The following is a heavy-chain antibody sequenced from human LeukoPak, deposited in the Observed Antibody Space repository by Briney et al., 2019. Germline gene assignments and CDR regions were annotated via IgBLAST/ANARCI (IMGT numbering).Heavy chain of an antibody. J-gene: IGHJ6*03. V-gene: IGHV4-59*01. CDR3: ARDPNSGSYHYYYYYYMDV. D-gene: IGHD1-26*01. CDR1: GGSISSYY. Sequence: SETLSLTCTVSGGSISSYYWSWIRQPPGKGLEWIGYIYYSGSTNYSPSLKSRVTISVDTSKNQFSLKLSSVTAADTAVYYCARDPNSGSYHYYYYYYMDVWGKGTTVTVSS. CDR2: IYYSGST.